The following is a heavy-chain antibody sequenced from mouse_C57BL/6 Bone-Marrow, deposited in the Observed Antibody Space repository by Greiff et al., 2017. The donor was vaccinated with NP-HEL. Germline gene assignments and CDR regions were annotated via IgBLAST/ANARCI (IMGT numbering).Heavy chain of an antibody. V-gene: IGHV1-82*01. CDR3: ARGESWGAFFDY. Sequence: QVQLKESGPELVKPGASVKISCKASGYTFSTSWMNWMKQRPGKGLEWIGRIYPGDGDTHYRGNSEGKASLPADKSSTSAYMQLSSLTSEDSAVYFCARGESWGAFFDYWGQGTTLTVSS. D-gene: IGHD6-1*01. J-gene: IGHJ2*01. CDR1: GYTFSTSW. CDR2: IYPGDGDT.